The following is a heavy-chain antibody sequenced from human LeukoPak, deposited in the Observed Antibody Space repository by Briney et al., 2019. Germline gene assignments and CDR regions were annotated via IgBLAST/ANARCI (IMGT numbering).Heavy chain of an antibody. J-gene: IGHJ6*03. D-gene: IGHD3-22*01. CDR3: TSRDNYDSSYYMDV. V-gene: IGHV3-73*01. CDR2: VRSKANSYAT. Sequence: GGSLRLSCAASGFTFGGSLIHWVRQASGKGLEWVGLVRSKANSYATSYSASVKGRFTISRDDSKNTAYLQMNSLNTEDTAIYYCTSRDNYDSSYYMDVWGKGATVTVSS. CDR1: GFTFGGSL.